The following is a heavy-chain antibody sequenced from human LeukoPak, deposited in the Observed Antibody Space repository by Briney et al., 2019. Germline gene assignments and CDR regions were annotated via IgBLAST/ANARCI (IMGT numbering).Heavy chain of an antibody. CDR2: IWFDGSKE. V-gene: IGHV3-33*01. CDR1: GFSFSSYG. Sequence: GGSLRLSCAASGFSFSSYGFHWVRQAPGKGLGWVALIWFDGSKEYYADSVEGRFTISRDNSKKTLFLQMNSLRAEDTAVYHCARDPSSTGYYFDNWGQGTLVTVSS. CDR3: ARDPSSTGYYFDN. D-gene: IGHD5/OR15-5a*01. J-gene: IGHJ4*02.